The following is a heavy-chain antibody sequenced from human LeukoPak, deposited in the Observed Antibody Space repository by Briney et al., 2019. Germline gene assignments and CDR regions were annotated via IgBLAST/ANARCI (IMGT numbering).Heavy chain of an antibody. D-gene: IGHD6-19*01. V-gene: IGHV1-2*02. J-gene: IGHJ4*02. CDR2: INPNSGGT. Sequence: ASVKVSCRASGYTFTGYYMHWVRQAPGQRLEWMGWINPNSGGTNYAQKFQGRVTMTRDTSISTAYMELSRLRSDDTAVYYCAREARPRYSSGWSTGYYFDYWGQGTLVTVSS. CDR1: GYTFTGYY. CDR3: AREARPRYSSGWSTGYYFDY.